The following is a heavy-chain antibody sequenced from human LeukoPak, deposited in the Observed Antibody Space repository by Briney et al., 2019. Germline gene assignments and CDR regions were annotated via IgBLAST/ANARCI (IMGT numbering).Heavy chain of an antibody. Sequence: PGGSLRLSCAASGFTFSDYYMSWIRQAPGKGLEWVSYISSSGSTIYYADSVKGRFTISRDNAKNSLYLQMNSLRAEDTAVYYCARVVAFGVVISFRDRDRYGMDVWGQGTTVTVSS. V-gene: IGHV3-11*01. D-gene: IGHD3-3*01. CDR2: ISSSGSTI. J-gene: IGHJ6*02. CDR1: GFTFSDYY. CDR3: ARVVAFGVVISFRDRDRYGMDV.